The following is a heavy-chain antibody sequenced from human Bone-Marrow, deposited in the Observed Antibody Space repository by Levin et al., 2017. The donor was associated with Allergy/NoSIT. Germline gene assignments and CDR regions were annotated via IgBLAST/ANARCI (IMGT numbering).Heavy chain of an antibody. CDR2: INQHGSEK. CDR3: ARDVGDS. J-gene: IGHJ5*01. CDR1: GFTFSTYW. Sequence: ETLSLTCAASGFTFSTYWMSWVRQAPGKGLEWVANINQHGSEKNYVDSVKGRFTISRDNAKNSLHLQMNSLRAEDTAVYYCARDVGDSWGQGSLVTVSS. V-gene: IGHV3-7*01.